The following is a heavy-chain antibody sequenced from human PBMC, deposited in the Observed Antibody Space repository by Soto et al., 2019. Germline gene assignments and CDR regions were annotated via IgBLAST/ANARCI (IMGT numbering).Heavy chain of an antibody. V-gene: IGHV1-69*06. Sequence: ASVKVSCKASGGTFSSYAISWVRQAPGQGLEWMGGIIPIFGTANYAQKFQGRVTITADKSTSTAYMELSSLRSEDTAVYYCASSNKGGSNFRYYYYYGMDVWGQGTTVTVSS. CDR2: IIPIFGTA. D-gene: IGHD4-4*01. CDR1: GGTFSSYA. J-gene: IGHJ6*02. CDR3: ASSNKGGSNFRYYYYYGMDV.